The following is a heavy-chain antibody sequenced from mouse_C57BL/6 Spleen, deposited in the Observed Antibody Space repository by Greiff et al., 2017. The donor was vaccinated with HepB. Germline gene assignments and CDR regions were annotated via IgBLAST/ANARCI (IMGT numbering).Heavy chain of an antibody. D-gene: IGHD1-1*01. CDR2: IYPGSGST. J-gene: IGHJ3*01. CDR1: GYTFTSYW. CDR3: ARGGLITTVGAWNPPFAY. V-gene: IGHV1-55*01. Sequence: QVQLQQPGAELVKPGASVKMSCKASGYTFTSYWITWVKQRPGQGLEWIGDIYPGSGSTNYNEKFKSKATLTVDTSSSTAYMQLSSLTSEDSAVYYCARGGLITTVGAWNPPFAYWGQGTLVTVSA.